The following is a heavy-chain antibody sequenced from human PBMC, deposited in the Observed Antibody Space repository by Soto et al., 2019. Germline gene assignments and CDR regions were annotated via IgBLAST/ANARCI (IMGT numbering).Heavy chain of an antibody. CDR2: IIPILGIA. Sequence: HVQLVQSGAEVKKPGSSVKVSCKASGGTFSSYTISWVQQAPGQGLEWMGRIIPILGIANYAQKFQGRVTITADKSTSTAYMELSSLRSEDTAVYYCAREATIGLVAAAGTGLVNYWGQGTLVTVSS. J-gene: IGHJ4*02. CDR3: AREATIGLVAAAGTGLVNY. CDR1: GGTFSSYT. V-gene: IGHV1-69*02. D-gene: IGHD6-13*01.